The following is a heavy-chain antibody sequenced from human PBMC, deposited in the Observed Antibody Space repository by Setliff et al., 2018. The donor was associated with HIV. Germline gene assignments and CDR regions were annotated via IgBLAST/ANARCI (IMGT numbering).Heavy chain of an antibody. D-gene: IGHD3-3*01. CDR2: VYFNGIT. V-gene: IGHV4-39*01. Sequence: PSETLSLTCSVSGDSVSSRKYYWGWIRQSPGKGLEWIGSVYFNGITHDNPSLKSRVTTPVDTSENQFFLHLSSVTAADTAIYYCGTVVQDDLGVALFDYWGQGALVTVSS. CDR1: GDSVSSRKYY. CDR3: GTVVQDDLGVALFDY. J-gene: IGHJ4*02.